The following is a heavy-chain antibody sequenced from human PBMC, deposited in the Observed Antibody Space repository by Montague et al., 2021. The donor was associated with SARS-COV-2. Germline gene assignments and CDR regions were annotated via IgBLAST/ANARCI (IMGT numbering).Heavy chain of an antibody. CDR2: ISYDGSNQ. J-gene: IGHJ4*02. D-gene: IGHD2-2*03. Sequence: SLRLSCAASGFDFSSYPMHWVRQAPGKGLEWVAVISYDGSNQYYVDSVKGRFTISRDNSKNTVFLQMNSLRADDTAVYYCVGALDIVVVAATMGFEHWGRGTLVTVSA. CDR3: VGALDIVVVAATMGFEH. V-gene: IGHV3-30-3*01. CDR1: GFDFSSYP.